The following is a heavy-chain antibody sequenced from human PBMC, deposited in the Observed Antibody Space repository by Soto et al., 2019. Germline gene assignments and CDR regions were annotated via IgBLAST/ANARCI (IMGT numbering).Heavy chain of an antibody. CDR2: INSDGSSI. Sequence: GGSLRFSCATSGFDFSNTWIHWVRQVPGQGLVWVSRINSDGSSIIYADSVKGRFTLSRDNAKNTVHLQMSSLRVEDTAVYYCAKDWYHTIDSWGQGIPVTVS. CDR3: AKDWYHTIDS. J-gene: IGHJ4*02. V-gene: IGHV3-74*01. CDR1: GFDFSNTW. D-gene: IGHD1-20*01.